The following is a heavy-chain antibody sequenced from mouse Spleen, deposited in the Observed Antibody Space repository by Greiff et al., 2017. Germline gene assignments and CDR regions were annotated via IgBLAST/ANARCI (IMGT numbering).Heavy chain of an antibody. Sequence: VKLMDSGGGLVKPGGSLKLSCVAPSFTFRDFGMAWVRRAPGKGPVWVAFISNLAYLIHYANTVTGLFNISRENAKNTLYLEKCSLRSEHTAMYYCARRIYHRAMDYWGQGTSVTVSS. J-gene: IGHJ4*01. CDR1: SFTFRDFG. CDR2: ISNLAYLI. V-gene: IGHV5-15*01. CDR3: ARRIYHRAMDY.